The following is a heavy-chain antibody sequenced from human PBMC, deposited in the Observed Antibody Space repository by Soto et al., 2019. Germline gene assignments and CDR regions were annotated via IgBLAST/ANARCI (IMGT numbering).Heavy chain of an antibody. J-gene: IGHJ6*02. CDR2: IIPIFGTA. Sequence: GASVKVSCKASGGTFSSYAISWVRQAPGQGLEWMGGIIPIFGTANYAQKFQGRVTITADESTSTAYMELSSLRSEDTAVYYYARTRAYYDFWSGPSRPTPSYYYGMDVWGQGTTVTVSS. V-gene: IGHV1-69*13. D-gene: IGHD3-3*01. CDR3: ARTRAYYDFWSGPSRPTPSYYYGMDV. CDR1: GGTFSSYA.